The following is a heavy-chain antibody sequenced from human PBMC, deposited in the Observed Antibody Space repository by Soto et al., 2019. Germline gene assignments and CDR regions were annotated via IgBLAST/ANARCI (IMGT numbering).Heavy chain of an antibody. V-gene: IGHV4-34*01. CDR2: ISYSGST. CDR3: ARRGSRLSVAVAAFDY. CDR1: GGSFSGYY. J-gene: IGHJ4*02. D-gene: IGHD6-19*01. Sequence: SETLSLTCAVCGGSFSGYYWTWIRQPPGTGLEWIGGISYSGSTYYNPSLKSRLTISVDTSKNHFSLKLTSVTAADTAVYFCARRGSRLSVAVAAFDYWSQGTLVTVSS.